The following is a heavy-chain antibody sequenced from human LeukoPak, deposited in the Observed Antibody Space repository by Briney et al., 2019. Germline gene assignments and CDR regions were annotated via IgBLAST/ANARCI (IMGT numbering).Heavy chain of an antibody. CDR1: GFTFSSYI. Sequence: PGGSLRLSCAASGFTFSSYIMNWVRQAPGKGLEWVSSISSSSSYIYYADSVKGRFTISRDNAKNSLYLQMNSLRAEDTAVYYCARGSTIFGVVKNWGQGTLVTVSS. D-gene: IGHD3-3*01. J-gene: IGHJ4*02. V-gene: IGHV3-21*01. CDR2: ISSSSSYI. CDR3: ARGSTIFGVVKN.